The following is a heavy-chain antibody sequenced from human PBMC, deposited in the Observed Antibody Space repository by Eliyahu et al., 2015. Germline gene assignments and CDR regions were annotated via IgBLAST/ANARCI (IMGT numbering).Heavy chain of an antibody. CDR3: VRDLGAKKNPFRVEPQRGSYGMDA. Sequence: QVQLQESGPGLVKPAQTLSLTCPVSGGSXXSGMHYWXWIRQHPGKGLEWIGNXHYSGSAYYNPSLKSRVTMSVDRSKNQFSLRLSSVAAADTAVYYCVRDLGAKKNPFRVEPQRGSYGMDAWGQGTTVTVS. D-gene: IGHD3-10*01. J-gene: IGHJ6*02. CDR1: GGSXXSGMHY. V-gene: IGHV4-31*03. CDR2: XHYSGSA.